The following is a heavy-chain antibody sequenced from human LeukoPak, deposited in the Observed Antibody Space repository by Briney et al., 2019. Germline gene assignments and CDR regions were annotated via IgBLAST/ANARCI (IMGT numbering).Heavy chain of an antibody. CDR3: ARSWSSGYYFDF. J-gene: IGHJ4*02. V-gene: IGHV3-7*01. CDR1: GFTFGRSW. D-gene: IGHD3-22*01. CDR2: INQDGSDK. Sequence: GGSLRLSCAASGFTFGRSWMSWVRQVPGRGLEWLANINQDGSDKTILDSVKGQFTISRDNAKDSLYLQMNSLRAEDTAVYYCARSWSSGYYFDFWGQGTLVTVSS.